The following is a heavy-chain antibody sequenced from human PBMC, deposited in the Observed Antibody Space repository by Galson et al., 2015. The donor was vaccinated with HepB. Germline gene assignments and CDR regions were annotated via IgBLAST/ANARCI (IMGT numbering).Heavy chain of an antibody. Sequence: SLRLSCAASGFTFSSYWMSWVRQAPGKGLEWVANIKQDGSEKYYVDSVKGRFTISRDNAKNSLYLQMNSLRAEDTAVYYCARASVSDYDLWSGSNKDCYYYYGMDDWGQGTLVTVSS. CDR3: ARASVSDYDLWSGSNKDCYYYYGMDD. J-gene: IGHJ6*02. CDR2: IKQDGSEK. CDR1: GFTFSSYW. D-gene: IGHD3-3*01. V-gene: IGHV3-7*01.